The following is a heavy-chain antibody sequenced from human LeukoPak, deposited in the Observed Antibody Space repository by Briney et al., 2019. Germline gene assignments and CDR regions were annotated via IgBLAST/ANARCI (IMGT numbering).Heavy chain of an antibody. Sequence: SETLSLTCSVWIGSFSGYYWSWIRQPPGKGLEWIGEINHSGSTNYNPSLKSRVTISVDTPKNQLSLKLSSVTAADTAVYYCARGVEGYCSSTSCYPYYYYYYYMDVWGKGTTVTVSS. J-gene: IGHJ6*03. CDR1: IGSFSGYY. V-gene: IGHV4-34*01. CDR2: INHSGST. CDR3: ARGVEGYCSSTSCYPYYYYYYYMDV. D-gene: IGHD2-2*01.